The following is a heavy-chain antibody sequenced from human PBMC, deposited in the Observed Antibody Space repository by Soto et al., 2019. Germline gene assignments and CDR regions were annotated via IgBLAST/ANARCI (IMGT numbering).Heavy chain of an antibody. CDR3: VKGGWLDL. CDR1: GFSFNTFE. CDR2: ISDHGGTT. Sequence: EVQLLESGGALIQPGGSLRLSCAASGFSFNTFEMSWVRQAPGRGLEWVSFISDHGGTTYYADSVKGRFTSSRDNYKNALYLQMNSLIAEDMAVSMCVKGGWLDLWGQGALVTVSS. D-gene: IGHD3-16*01. J-gene: IGHJ5*01. V-gene: IGHV3-23*01.